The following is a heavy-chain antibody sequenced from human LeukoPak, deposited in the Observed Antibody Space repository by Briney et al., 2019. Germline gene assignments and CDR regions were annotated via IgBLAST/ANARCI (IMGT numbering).Heavy chain of an antibody. D-gene: IGHD1-26*01. Sequence: GGSLRLSCEASGFSSSSYNMNWVRQTPGKGLEWISSITTSSTYTFYADSVKGRFTISRDNARNSLYLQMNSLRAEDTAVYYCARDPYSGTYGDTYYYYMDVWGKGTTVTISS. CDR3: ARDPYSGTYGDTYYYYMDV. V-gene: IGHV3-21*01. CDR2: ITTSSTYT. CDR1: GFSSSSYN. J-gene: IGHJ6*03.